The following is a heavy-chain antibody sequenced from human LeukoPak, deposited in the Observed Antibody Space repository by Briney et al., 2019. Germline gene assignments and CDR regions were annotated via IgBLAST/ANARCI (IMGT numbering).Heavy chain of an antibody. CDR1: GGSFIFYY. Sequence: SETLSLTCAGYGGSFIFYYWTWIRQPPGKGLDWIGEINHSGKANYNPSLKSRVAMTVDTSKSQFSLNLTSLTAADTAVYYCARRGGKYSSSSINYWGQGTLVTVSS. CDR2: INHSGKA. J-gene: IGHJ1*01. V-gene: IGHV4-34*01. D-gene: IGHD6-6*01. CDR3: ARRGGKYSSSSINY.